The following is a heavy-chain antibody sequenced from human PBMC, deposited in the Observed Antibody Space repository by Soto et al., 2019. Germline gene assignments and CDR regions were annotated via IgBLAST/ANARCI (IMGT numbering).Heavy chain of an antibody. CDR2: ISSSSSTI. Sequence: GGSLRLSCAASGFTFSSYSMNWVRQAPGKGLQWVSCISSSSSTIFYADSVKGRFTISGDNAKNSLYLQMNSLRAEDTAVYYCAREPSHPRLKPIAAAGTRDDAFDIWGQGTMVTVSS. CDR1: GFTFSSYS. CDR3: AREPSHPRLKPIAAAGTRDDAFDI. D-gene: IGHD6-13*01. J-gene: IGHJ3*02. V-gene: IGHV3-48*01.